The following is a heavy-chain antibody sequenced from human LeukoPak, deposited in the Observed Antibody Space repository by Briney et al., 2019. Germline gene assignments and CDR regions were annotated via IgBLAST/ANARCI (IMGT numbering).Heavy chain of an antibody. Sequence: SETLSLTCTVSGGSIGSHYWSWIRQPPGKGLEWIGYIYYSGSPNYNPSLKSRVTISVDTSKNQFSLKLSSVTAADTAVYYCASFGVPPRWGQGTLVTVSS. D-gene: IGHD2-8*01. CDR1: GGSIGSHY. CDR3: ASFGVPPR. CDR2: IYYSGSP. V-gene: IGHV4-59*11. J-gene: IGHJ4*02.